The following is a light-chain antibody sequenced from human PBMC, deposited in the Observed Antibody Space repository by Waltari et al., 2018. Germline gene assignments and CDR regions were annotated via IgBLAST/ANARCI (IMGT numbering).Light chain of an antibody. Sequence: QSALTQPASVSGSPGQSITISCTGTSNDVGGYGYVSWYQQYPGRAPKLIIYEVSYRPSGMSTRFSGSKSGNTASLTISGLQADDEADYYCSSHTSTVPHVFGTGTRVTV. J-gene: IGLJ1*01. CDR1: SNDVGGYGY. V-gene: IGLV2-14*03. CDR2: EVS. CDR3: SSHTSTVPHV.